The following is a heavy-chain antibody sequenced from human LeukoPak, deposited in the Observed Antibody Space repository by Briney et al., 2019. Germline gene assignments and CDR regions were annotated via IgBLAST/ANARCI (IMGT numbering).Heavy chain of an antibody. CDR1: GFTFSSYA. V-gene: IGHV3-30-3*01. CDR3: ASPRNYYGSSGYPSY. D-gene: IGHD3-22*01. Sequence: GGSLRLSCAASGFTFSSYAMHWVRQAPGKGLEWVAVISYDGSNKYYADSVKGRFTISRDNSKNTLYPQMNSLRAEDTAVYYCASPRNYYGSSGYPSYWGQGTLVTVSS. CDR2: ISYDGSNK. J-gene: IGHJ4*02.